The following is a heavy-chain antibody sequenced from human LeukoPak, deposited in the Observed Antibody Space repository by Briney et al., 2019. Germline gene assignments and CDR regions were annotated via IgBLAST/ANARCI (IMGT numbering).Heavy chain of an antibody. CDR3: ARDGLWFGELVIDY. CDR2: ISAYNGNT. CDR1: GYTFTSYG. D-gene: IGHD3-10*01. J-gene: IGHJ4*02. V-gene: IGHV1-18*01. Sequence: LEASVKVSCKASGYTFTSYGISWVRQAPGQGLEWMGWISAYNGNTNYAQKLQGRVTMTTDTSTSTAYMELRSLRSDDTAVYYCARDGLWFGELVIDYWGQGTLVTVSS.